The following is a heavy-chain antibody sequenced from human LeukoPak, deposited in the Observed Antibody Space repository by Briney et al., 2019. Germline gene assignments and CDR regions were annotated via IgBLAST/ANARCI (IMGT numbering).Heavy chain of an antibody. Sequence: SETLSLTCTVSGGSISSYYWSWIRQPAGKGLEWIGRIYTSGSTNYNPSLKSRVTMSVGTSKNQFSLKLSSVTAADTAVYYCARTIEANIAAAANREAYYFDYWGQGTLVTVSS. CDR3: ARTIEANIAAAANREAYYFDY. D-gene: IGHD6-13*01. CDR2: IYTSGST. V-gene: IGHV4-4*07. CDR1: GGSISSYY. J-gene: IGHJ4*02.